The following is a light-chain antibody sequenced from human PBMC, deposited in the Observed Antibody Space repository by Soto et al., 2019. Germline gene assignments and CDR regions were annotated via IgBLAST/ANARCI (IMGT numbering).Light chain of an antibody. CDR2: DAS. CDR1: QSVRNY. Sequence: EIGLTQSPATVSVSPGESATLSCRASQSVRNYLAWYQQKPGQAPRLLIFDASNRATGIPSRFSRSGSGTYFALTISSLEPEDFAVYYCQQRSNSPPWTFGPGTRVDL. J-gene: IGKJ3*01. CDR3: QQRSNSPPWT. V-gene: IGKV3-11*01.